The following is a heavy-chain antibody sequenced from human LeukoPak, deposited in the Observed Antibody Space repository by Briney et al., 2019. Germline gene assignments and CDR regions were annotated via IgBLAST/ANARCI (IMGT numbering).Heavy chain of an antibody. V-gene: IGHV4-4*02. D-gene: IGHD4-17*01. CDR3: ARGTITTVTDS. CDR1: GGSISSSNW. J-gene: IGHJ4*02. CDR2: IYLRGNT. Sequence: PSGTLSLTCAISGGSISSSNWWTWVRQPPGKGLEWVGEIYLRGNTNYNPSLESRVTISVDESKTQLSLRLESVTAADTAVYYCARGTITTVTDSWGSGTLVTVSS.